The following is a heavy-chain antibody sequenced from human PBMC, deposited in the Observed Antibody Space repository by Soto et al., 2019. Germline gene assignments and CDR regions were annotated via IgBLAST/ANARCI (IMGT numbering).Heavy chain of an antibody. CDR1: GFTFSNNA. CDR2: ISYDVSNK. D-gene: IGHD1-1*01. CDR3: ARGTTTSAFSAMDV. V-gene: IGHV3-30-3*01. J-gene: IGHJ6*02. Sequence: QVQLVESGGGVVQPGRSLRLSCAASGFTFSNNAMDWVRQAPGKGLEWVAVISYDVSNKYIAESVKGRFTISRDNSKKPLFLQMNSLRAEDTAVYYCARGTTTSAFSAMDVWGPGTTVTVSS.